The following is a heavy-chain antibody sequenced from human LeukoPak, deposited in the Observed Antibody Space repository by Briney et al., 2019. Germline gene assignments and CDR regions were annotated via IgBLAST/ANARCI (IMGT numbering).Heavy chain of an antibody. Sequence: PSETLSLTCAVYGGSFSGYYWSWIRQPPGKGLEWIGEINHSGSTNYNPSLKSRVTISVDTSKNQFSLKLSSATAADTAVYYCARGWGLYCSGGSCYAFDYWGQGTLVTVSS. CDR2: INHSGST. CDR3: ARGWGLYCSGGSCYAFDY. D-gene: IGHD2-15*01. CDR1: GGSFSGYY. J-gene: IGHJ4*02. V-gene: IGHV4-34*01.